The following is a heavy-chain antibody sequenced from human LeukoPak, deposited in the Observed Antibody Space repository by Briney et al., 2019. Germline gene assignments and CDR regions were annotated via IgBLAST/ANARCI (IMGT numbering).Heavy chain of an antibody. J-gene: IGHJ4*02. V-gene: IGHV4-39*07. Sequence: SETLSLTCTVSGGSISSGSDCWGWIRQPPGKGLEWIGCISYSGSTHYSPSLKSRVTISVDTSKNQFSLKLSSVTAADTAVYYCARGIGSYFWVYYFDYWGQGTLVTVSS. CDR1: GGSISSGSDC. CDR2: ISYSGST. CDR3: ARGIGSYFWVYYFDY. D-gene: IGHD1-26*01.